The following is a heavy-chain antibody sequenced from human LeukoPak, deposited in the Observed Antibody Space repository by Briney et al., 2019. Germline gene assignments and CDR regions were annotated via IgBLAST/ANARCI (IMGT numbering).Heavy chain of an antibody. CDR1: GFSFGDYA. CDR2: IRSQAYGVTT. CDR3: ARPRETYCSGGSCYFFDS. V-gene: IGHV3-49*04. Sequence: PGGSLRLSCTTSGFSFGDYAMSWVCQAPGKGLEWLGVIRSQAYGVTTQYAASVKGRFTISRDDSKSIAHLQMNSLKTEDTAVYHCARPRETYCSGGSCYFFDSWGQGTLVTVSS. J-gene: IGHJ4*02. D-gene: IGHD2-15*01.